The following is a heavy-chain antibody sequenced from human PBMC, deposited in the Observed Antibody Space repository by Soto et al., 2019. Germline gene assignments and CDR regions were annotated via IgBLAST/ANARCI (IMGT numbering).Heavy chain of an antibody. CDR2: FSGGGAAT. CDR1: GFTFINYA. Sequence: EVQLLESGGDSVQPGGSVRLSCAGSGFTFINYAMNWVRQAPGKGLEWVSTFSGGGAATFFADSVRGRFTFSRDNSKNTVTLQMNSLGVDDTAVDYCARKVLGSTSRPDYWYFDLWGRGTLVTVSS. D-gene: IGHD3-16*01. CDR3: ARKVLGSTSRPDYWYFDL. V-gene: IGHV3-23*01. J-gene: IGHJ2*01.